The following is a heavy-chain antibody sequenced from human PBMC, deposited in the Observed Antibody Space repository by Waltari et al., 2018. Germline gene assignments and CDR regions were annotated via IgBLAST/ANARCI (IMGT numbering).Heavy chain of an antibody. CDR2: ISTYNGNT. CDR1: DYTFINYG. V-gene: IGHV1-18*01. D-gene: IGHD3-10*01. CDR3: ARDRDDAFDI. J-gene: IGHJ3*02. Sequence: QVHLVQSGAEVKKHGASVKVSCKASDYTFINYGISWVRQAPGQGLEWMGWISTYNGNTKYGENFQGRVTLTTDTSTRTAYMELSSLSSDDTAVYYCARDRDDAFDIWGQGTMVTVSS.